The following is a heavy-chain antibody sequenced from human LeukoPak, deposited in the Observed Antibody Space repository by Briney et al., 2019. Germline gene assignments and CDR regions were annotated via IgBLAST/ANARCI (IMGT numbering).Heavy chain of an antibody. CDR1: GYTFTSYY. J-gene: IGHJ6*04. CDR3: ARGDCSGASCLNYFYGMDV. V-gene: IGHV1-46*01. D-gene: IGHD2-15*01. CDR2: INPSGGST. Sequence: ASVKVSCKASGYTFTSYYMHWVRQAPGQGLEWMGIINPSGGSTSYAQKFQGRVTMTRDTSTSTVYMELSSLRSEDTAVYYCARGDCSGASCLNYFYGMDVWGKGTTVTVSS.